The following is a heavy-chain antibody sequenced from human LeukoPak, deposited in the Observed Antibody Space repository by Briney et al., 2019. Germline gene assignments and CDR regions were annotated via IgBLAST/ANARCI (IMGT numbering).Heavy chain of an antibody. CDR2: ISAYNGNT. Sequence: ASVKVSCKASGYTFTSYGISWVRQAPGQGLEWMGWISAYNGNTNYAQKLQGRVAMTTDTSTSTAYVELRSLRSDDTAVYYCAKDRAQQLVLDFWGQGTLVTVSS. J-gene: IGHJ4*02. D-gene: IGHD6-13*01. V-gene: IGHV1-18*01. CDR3: AKDRAQQLVLDF. CDR1: GYTFTSYG.